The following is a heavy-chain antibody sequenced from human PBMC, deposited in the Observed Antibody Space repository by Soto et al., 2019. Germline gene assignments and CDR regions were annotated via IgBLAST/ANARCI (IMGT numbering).Heavy chain of an antibody. V-gene: IGHV3-53*01. CDR2: IYSGGNI. Sequence: PGGSLRLSCAVSGFAVSSNYMSWVRQGPGKGLEWVSHIYSGGNINYADSVKGRFTISRDASKNTLYLQMNSLRAEDTAVYYCTPRGDSGGAHFDNWGQGTLVTVSS. D-gene: IGHD5-12*01. J-gene: IGHJ4*02. CDR3: TPRGDSGGAHFDN. CDR1: GFAVSSNY.